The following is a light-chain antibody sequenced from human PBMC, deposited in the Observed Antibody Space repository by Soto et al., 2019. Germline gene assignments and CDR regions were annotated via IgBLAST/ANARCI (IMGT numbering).Light chain of an antibody. Sequence: QSALTQPASVSGSPGQSITISCSGTSSDVGGYNYVSWYQQNPGKAPKLMIYEVSNRPSGVSNRFSGSKSGNTASLTISGLQAEDEADYYCSSYTSRSTLVFGGGTKLTV. CDR1: SSDVGGYNY. V-gene: IGLV2-14*01. CDR3: SSYTSRSTLV. CDR2: EVS. J-gene: IGLJ2*01.